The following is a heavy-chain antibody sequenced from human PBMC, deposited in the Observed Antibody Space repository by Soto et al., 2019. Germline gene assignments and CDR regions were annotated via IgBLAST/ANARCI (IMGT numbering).Heavy chain of an antibody. CDR1: GGSFSGYY. CDR2: INHSGST. D-gene: IGHD2-15*01. J-gene: IGHJ3*02. Sequence: SETLSLTCAVYGGSFSGYYWSWIRQPPGKGLEWIGEINHSGSTNYNPSLKSRVTISVDTSKNQFSLKLSSVTAADTAVYYCARGVVVVAATRAAFDIWGQGTMVTVSS. CDR3: ARGVVVVAATRAAFDI. V-gene: IGHV4-34*01.